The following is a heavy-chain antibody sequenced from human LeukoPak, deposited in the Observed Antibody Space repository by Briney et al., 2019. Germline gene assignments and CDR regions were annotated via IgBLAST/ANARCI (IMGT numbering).Heavy chain of an antibody. CDR1: GFTFSNYG. J-gene: IGHJ4*02. V-gene: IGHV3-33*01. D-gene: IGHD5-18*01. CDR2: IWYDGSNK. CDR3: ASYTAPSSCFDY. Sequence: GGSLRLSCAASGFTFSNYGMHWVRQAPGKGLEWVAVIWYDGSNKYYADSVKGRFTISRDNSKNTLYLQMNSLRAEDTAVYYCASYTAPSSCFDYWGQGTLVTVSS.